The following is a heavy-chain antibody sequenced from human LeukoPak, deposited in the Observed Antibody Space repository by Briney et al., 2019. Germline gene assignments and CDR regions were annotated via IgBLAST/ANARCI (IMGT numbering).Heavy chain of an antibody. CDR2: MNPNSGNT. V-gene: IGHV1-8*01. D-gene: IGHD5-12*01. Sequence: GASVKVSCKASGYTFTSYDINWVRQATGQGLEWMGWMNPNSGNTGYAQKFQGRVTMTRNTSISTAYMELSSLRSEDTAVYYCARGYIVATTEYYYYYMDVWGKGTTVTVSS. J-gene: IGHJ6*03. CDR1: GYTFTSYD. CDR3: ARGYIVATTEYYYYYMDV.